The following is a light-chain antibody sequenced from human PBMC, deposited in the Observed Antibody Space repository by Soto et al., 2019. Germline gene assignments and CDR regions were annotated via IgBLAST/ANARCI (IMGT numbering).Light chain of an antibody. Sequence: EILMTQSPATLSVSPGGGLTLSCRASQSISRTLAWYQQRPGQAPRLIIYGASSRATGVPARFSGSGSGTDFTLTISRLETEDFAVYYCQQYGSSPTWTFGQGTKVDIK. CDR2: GAS. CDR3: QQYGSSPTWT. V-gene: IGKV3-15*01. CDR1: QSISRT. J-gene: IGKJ1*01.